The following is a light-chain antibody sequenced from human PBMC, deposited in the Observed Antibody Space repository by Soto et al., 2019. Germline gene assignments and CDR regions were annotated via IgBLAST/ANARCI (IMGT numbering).Light chain of an antibody. J-gene: IGLJ1*01. CDR3: SSYTSSNTLYV. CDR2: DVS. Sequence: QSALTQPASVSGSPGQSITISCTGTSSDIGGHDFVSWYQHHPVKAPKLIIYDVSNRPSGVSYRFSGSKSGNTASLTISGLQAEDEADYYCSSYTSSNTLYVFGTGTKVTVL. CDR1: SSDIGGHDF. V-gene: IGLV2-14*03.